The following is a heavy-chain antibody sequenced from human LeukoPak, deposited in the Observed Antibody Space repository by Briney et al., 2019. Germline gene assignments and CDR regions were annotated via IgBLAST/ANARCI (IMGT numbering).Heavy chain of an antibody. CDR1: NYYISSGSY. D-gene: IGHD1-1*01. CDR2: IYHTGSA. J-gene: IGHJ4*02. Sequence: SETLSLTCGVSNYYISSGSYWSWIRQPPGKGLEWIGSIYHTGSAYYSSSLQSRVTISVDTSKNQFSVKLSYVTAADTAVYYCARANDRGGTSPLDYWGQGTLVTVSS. V-gene: IGHV4-38-2*01. CDR3: ARANDRGGTSPLDY.